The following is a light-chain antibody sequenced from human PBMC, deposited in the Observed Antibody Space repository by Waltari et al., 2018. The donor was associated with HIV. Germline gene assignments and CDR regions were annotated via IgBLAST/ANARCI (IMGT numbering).Light chain of an antibody. Sequence: QSVLTQPPSASGAPGQRVTISCSGSTPNIGSSTVNWYQQFSRAAPPPLIYADTQRPSVVPGQFSGSKSGTSASQVISGREAEDEADNYCSTWDDRLNGVVVGGGTRLTVV. J-gene: IGLJ2*01. CDR1: TPNIGSST. CDR2: ADT. CDR3: STWDDRLNGVV. V-gene: IGLV1-44*01.